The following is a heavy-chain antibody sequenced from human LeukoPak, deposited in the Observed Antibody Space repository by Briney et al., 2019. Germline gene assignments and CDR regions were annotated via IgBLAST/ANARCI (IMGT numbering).Heavy chain of an antibody. D-gene: IGHD2-8*01. CDR2: INPSGGST. CDR3: AREDVVLVDAVRYYYYGMDV. J-gene: IGHJ6*02. V-gene: IGHV1-46*01. Sequence: EWMGIINPSGGSTSYAQKFQDRVTTTRDTSTSTVYMELSSLKSEDTAVYYCAREDVVLVDAVRYYYYGMDVWGQGTTVTVSS.